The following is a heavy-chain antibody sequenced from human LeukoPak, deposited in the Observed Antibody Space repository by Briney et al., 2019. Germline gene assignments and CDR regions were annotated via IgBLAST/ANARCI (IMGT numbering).Heavy chain of an antibody. J-gene: IGHJ6*02. CDR3: ASPILTGQYLPDV. D-gene: IGHD3-9*01. CDR1: GYTFTSYY. Sequence: GASVKVSCKASGYTFTSYYMHWVRQAPGQGLEWMGIINPSGGSTSCAQKFQGRVTMTRDTSTSTVYMELSSLRSEDTAMYYCASPILTGQYLPDVWGQGTTVTVSS. V-gene: IGHV1-46*01. CDR2: INPSGGST.